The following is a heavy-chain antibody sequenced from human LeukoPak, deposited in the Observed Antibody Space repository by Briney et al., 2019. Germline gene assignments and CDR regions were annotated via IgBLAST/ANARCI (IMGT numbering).Heavy chain of an antibody. J-gene: IGHJ4*02. Sequence: PGGSLRLSCAASGFNFDDYAMHWVRQAPGKGLEWVSFISGDGGITYYADSVKGRFTISRDNSKNSLYLQMNSLRSEDTALYYCAKDKVQYCINGVCYSPGDYWGQGTLVTVSS. CDR2: ISGDGGIT. CDR3: AKDKVQYCINGVCYSPGDY. V-gene: IGHV3-43*02. D-gene: IGHD2-8*01. CDR1: GFNFDDYA.